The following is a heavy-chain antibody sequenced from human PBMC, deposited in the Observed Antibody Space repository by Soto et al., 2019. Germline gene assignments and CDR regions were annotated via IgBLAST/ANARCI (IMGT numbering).Heavy chain of an antibody. CDR3: AKGHYYDSSGYYYDDAFDI. CDR1: GFTFSSYA. CDR2: ISGSGGST. V-gene: IGHV3-23*01. Sequence: GGSLRLSCAASGFTFSSYAMSWVRQAPGKGLEWVSAISGSGGSTYYADSVKGRFTISRDNSKNTLYLQMNSLRAEDTAVYYCAKGHYYDSSGYYYDDAFDIWGQGTMVTVSS. J-gene: IGHJ3*02. D-gene: IGHD3-22*01.